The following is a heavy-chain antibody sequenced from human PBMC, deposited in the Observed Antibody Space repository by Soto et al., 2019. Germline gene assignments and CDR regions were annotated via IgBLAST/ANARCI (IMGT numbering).Heavy chain of an antibody. CDR3: ARGDFAWEPSTDY. J-gene: IGHJ4*02. D-gene: IGHD3-3*01. V-gene: IGHV4-34*01. CDR2: INHSGST. CDR1: GGSLSGYY. Sequence: QVQLQQWGAGLLKPSETLSLTCAVYGGSLSGYYWSWIRQPPGKGLEWIGEINHSGSTNYSTSIKSRVTIIVDTSKNQFSLQLSSVTAADTAMYYCARGDFAWEPSTDYWGQGTLVTVSS.